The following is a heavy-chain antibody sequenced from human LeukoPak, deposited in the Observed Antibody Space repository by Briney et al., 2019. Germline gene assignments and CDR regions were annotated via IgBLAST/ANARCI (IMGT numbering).Heavy chain of an antibody. CDR1: GGSISPYY. Sequence: SETLSLTCTAAGGSISPYYWSWIRQPPGKGLEWVGYIYYSGNTDYNPSLKSRVAISVDTSKNQFSLKLSSVTAADPAVYYCARSTGSTMFIDYWGQGTLVTVSS. V-gene: IGHV4-59*01. CDR2: IYYSGNT. D-gene: IGHD3-10*02. CDR3: ARSTGSTMFIDY. J-gene: IGHJ4*02.